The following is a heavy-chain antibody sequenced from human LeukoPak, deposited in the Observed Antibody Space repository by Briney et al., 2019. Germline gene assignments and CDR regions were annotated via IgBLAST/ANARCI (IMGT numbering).Heavy chain of an antibody. Sequence: GGSVSLFCAVCGLPHSGCWMLWVRPPPGKGLEGLANKHSDGSEKYYVAAVKSRITISRDNAKISLYLRMNSLRPEDTAVYYCARISRYGLDYWGQGTLVTVSS. CDR3: ARISRYGLDY. J-gene: IGHJ4*02. D-gene: IGHD3-16*01. V-gene: IGHV3-7*04. CDR2: KHSDGSEK. CDR1: GLPHSGCW.